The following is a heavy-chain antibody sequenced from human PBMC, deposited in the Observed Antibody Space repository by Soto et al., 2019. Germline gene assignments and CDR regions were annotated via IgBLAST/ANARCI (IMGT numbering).Heavy chain of an antibody. D-gene: IGHD5-18*01. CDR3: AREYGTRIQLWQDPDAFDI. CDR2: ISYDGSNK. Sequence: HLGGPLPLSCPASGFPFSSYAMHWVRQSPGKGLGWVAVISYDGSNKYYAVSVKGRFTISRDNSKNTLYLQMNSLRAEDTAVYYCAREYGTRIQLWQDPDAFDIWGQGTMVTVSS. J-gene: IGHJ3*02. V-gene: IGHV3-30-3*01. CDR1: GFPFSSYA.